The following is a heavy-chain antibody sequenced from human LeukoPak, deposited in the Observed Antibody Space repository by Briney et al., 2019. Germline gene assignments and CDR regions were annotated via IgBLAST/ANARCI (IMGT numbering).Heavy chain of an antibody. CDR3: AKDYRWAYDY. J-gene: IGHJ4*02. Sequence: GGSLRLSCAASGFTFGSFGMHWVRQAPGKGLEWITYIRLDGSGKYYADSVEGRFTISRDNSRNTLYMQMNSLRVEDTAVYYCAKDYRWAYDYWGQGTLVTVSS. D-gene: IGHD2-8*02. CDR2: IRLDGSGK. CDR1: GFTFGSFG. V-gene: IGHV3-30*02.